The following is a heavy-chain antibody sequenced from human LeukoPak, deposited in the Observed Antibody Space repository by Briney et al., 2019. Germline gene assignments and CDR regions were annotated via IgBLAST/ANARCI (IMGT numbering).Heavy chain of an antibody. V-gene: IGHV3-53*01. Sequence: GGSLRLSCAASGFTVTSNYMSWVRQAPGKGLEWVSVLYSDGTTYYADSVKGRFTISRDNSKNTLSLQLNNLRADDTAVYYCARAAYDSNGYTANHDYWGQGTLVTVSS. J-gene: IGHJ4*02. D-gene: IGHD3-22*01. CDR2: LYSDGTT. CDR3: ARAAYDSNGYTANHDY. CDR1: GFTVTSNY.